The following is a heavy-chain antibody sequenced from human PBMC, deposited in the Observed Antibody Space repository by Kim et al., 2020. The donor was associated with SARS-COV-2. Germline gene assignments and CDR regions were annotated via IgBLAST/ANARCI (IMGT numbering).Heavy chain of an antibody. CDR3: ARSLITMIVHWFDP. J-gene: IGHJ5*02. CDR2: ISAYNGNT. V-gene: IGHV1-18*01. D-gene: IGHD3-22*01. Sequence: ASVKVSCKASGYTFTSYGISWVRQAPGQGLEWMGWISAYNGNTNYAQKLQGRVTMTTDTSTSTAYMELRSLRSDDTAVYYCARSLITMIVHWFDPWGQGTLVTVSS. CDR1: GYTFTSYG.